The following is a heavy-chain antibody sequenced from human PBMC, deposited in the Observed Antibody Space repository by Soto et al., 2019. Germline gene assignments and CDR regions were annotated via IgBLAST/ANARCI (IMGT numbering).Heavy chain of an antibody. Sequence: PGGSLRLSCVGSGFSFRDHSMNWVRQPPGKGLQWISYISSSSENIYYADSVKGRFTVSRDNAKNTLFLQMNSLRDDDSAIYYCARLPKGSVVTGWGQGPLVTVS. CDR3: ARLPKGSVVTG. D-gene: IGHD2-21*02. CDR1: GFSFRDHS. CDR2: ISSSSENI. V-gene: IGHV3-48*02. J-gene: IGHJ4*01.